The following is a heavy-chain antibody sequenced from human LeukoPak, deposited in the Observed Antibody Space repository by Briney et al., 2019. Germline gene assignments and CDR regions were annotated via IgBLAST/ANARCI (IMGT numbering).Heavy chain of an antibody. CDR3: ARFSRFGEGY. CDR2: INHSGST. J-gene: IGHJ4*02. D-gene: IGHD3-10*01. CDR1: GGSFSGYY. Sequence: SETPSLTCAVYGGSFSGYYWSWIRQPPGKGLEWIGEINHSGSTNYNPSLKSRVTISVDTSKNQFSLKLSSVTAADTAVYYCARFSRFGEGYWGQGTLVTVSS. V-gene: IGHV4-34*01.